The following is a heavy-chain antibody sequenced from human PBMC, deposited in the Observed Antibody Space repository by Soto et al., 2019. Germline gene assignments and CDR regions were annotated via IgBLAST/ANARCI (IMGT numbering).Heavy chain of an antibody. Sequence: SESMSITCRASGGSIYSYWWSWIRQHAGKGLEWIGRVYSSGTTDYNPSLNSRATMSVETSKNQFSLKLSSVTAADTAVYYCARDIGSFAYGEGYWGQGIQVTVSS. CDR2: VYSSGTT. CDR1: GGSIYSYW. V-gene: IGHV4-4*07. J-gene: IGHJ4*02. D-gene: IGHD3-10*01. CDR3: ARDIGSFAYGEGY.